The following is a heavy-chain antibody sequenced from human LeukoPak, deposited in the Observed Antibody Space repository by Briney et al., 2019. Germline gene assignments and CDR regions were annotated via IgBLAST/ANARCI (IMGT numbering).Heavy chain of an antibody. CDR2: ISAYNGST. CDR1: GYTFTSYV. D-gene: IGHD4-17*01. CDR3: ARVVLRGTATVTTNHDY. V-gene: IGHV1-18*04. J-gene: IGHJ4*02. Sequence: ASLKVSCEASGYTFTSYVISWVRQAPGQGLEWMGWISAYNGSTNYAQKLQGRVTMTTDTSTSTAYMELRSLRSDDTAVYYCARVVLRGTATVTTNHDYWGQGTLVTVS.